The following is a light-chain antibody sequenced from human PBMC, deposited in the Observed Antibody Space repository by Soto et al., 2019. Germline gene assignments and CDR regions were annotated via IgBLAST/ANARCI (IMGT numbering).Light chain of an antibody. CDR3: QVWDSSSYVV. J-gene: IGLJ2*01. CDR1: NIGSKS. Sequence: SYELTQPPSVSVAPGETARITCGGNNIGSKSVHWYQHKPGQAPVLVIYYNSDRPSGIPERFSGSNSGNTATLTISWVEAGDEADYYCQVWDSSSYVVFGGGTKLTVL. V-gene: IGLV3-21*04. CDR2: YNS.